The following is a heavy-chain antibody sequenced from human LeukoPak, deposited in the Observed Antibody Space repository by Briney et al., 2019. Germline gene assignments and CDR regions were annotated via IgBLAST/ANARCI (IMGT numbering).Heavy chain of an antibody. CDR1: GYTFTSYG. Sequence: GASVKVSCKASGYTFTSYGISWVRQAPGQGLEWMGWISAYNGNTNYAQKLQGRVTMTRDTSTSTVYMELSSLRSEDTAVYYCARGGGGSYYFDYWGQGTLVTVSS. J-gene: IGHJ4*02. V-gene: IGHV1-18*01. D-gene: IGHD1-26*01. CDR2: ISAYNGNT. CDR3: ARGGGGSYYFDY.